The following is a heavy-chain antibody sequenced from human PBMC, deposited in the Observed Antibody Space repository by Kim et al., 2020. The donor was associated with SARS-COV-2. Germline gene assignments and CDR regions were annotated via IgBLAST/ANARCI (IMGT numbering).Heavy chain of an antibody. D-gene: IGHD5-18*01. CDR1: GGSITSSDYY. Sequence: SETLSLTCSVSGGSITSSDYYWSWIRHTPGKGLEWIGCIYYTGSTYYYPSLKSRVTISVDTFKNQFYLRLKSVTATDRAVYYCARHAGYKYGHDDDHFDYWGQGTLVTVSS. V-gene: IGHV4-39*01. J-gene: IGHJ4*02. CDR2: IYYTGST. CDR3: ARHAGYKYGHDDDHFDY.